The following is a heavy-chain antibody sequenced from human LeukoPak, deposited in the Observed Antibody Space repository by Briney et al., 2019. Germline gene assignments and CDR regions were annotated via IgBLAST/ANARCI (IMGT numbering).Heavy chain of an antibody. Sequence: GASVKVSCKASGGTFSSYAISWVRQAPGQGLEWMGRIIPILGIANYAQKFQGRVTITADKSTSTAYMELSSLRSDDTAVYYCAREFHYYDSSGYYYKGFDPWGQGTLVTVSS. D-gene: IGHD3-22*01. CDR1: GGTFSSYA. CDR3: AREFHYYDSSGYYYKGFDP. J-gene: IGHJ5*02. CDR2: IIPILGIA. V-gene: IGHV1-69*04.